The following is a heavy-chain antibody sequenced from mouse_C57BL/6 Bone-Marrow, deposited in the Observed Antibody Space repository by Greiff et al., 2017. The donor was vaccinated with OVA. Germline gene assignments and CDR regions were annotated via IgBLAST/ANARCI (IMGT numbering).Heavy chain of an antibody. Sequence: QVQLQQPGAELVKPGASVKLSCKASGYTFTSYWMQWVKQRPGQGLEWIGEIDPSDSYTNYNHKFKGKATLTVDTSSSTAYMQLSSLTSEDSAVYYCATLVFDYWGQGTTLTVSS. CDR3: ATLVFDY. CDR1: GYTFTSYW. D-gene: IGHD2-2*01. V-gene: IGHV1-50*01. CDR2: IDPSDSYT. J-gene: IGHJ2*01.